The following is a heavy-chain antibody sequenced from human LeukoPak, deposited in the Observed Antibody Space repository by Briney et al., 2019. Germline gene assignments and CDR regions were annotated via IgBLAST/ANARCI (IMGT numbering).Heavy chain of an antibody. D-gene: IGHD6-6*01. V-gene: IGHV5-51*01. Sequence: GESLKISCKGSGYNFLDYWIGWVRQMPGEGLEWMAIIYAGDSGTRYSPSFEGQVTVSADKSINTAYMQWSSLKASDTAMYYCARLDPGIVQRKNYYFDYWGQGTLVTVSS. J-gene: IGHJ4*02. CDR3: ARLDPGIVQRKNYYFDY. CDR2: IYAGDSGT. CDR1: GYNFLDYW.